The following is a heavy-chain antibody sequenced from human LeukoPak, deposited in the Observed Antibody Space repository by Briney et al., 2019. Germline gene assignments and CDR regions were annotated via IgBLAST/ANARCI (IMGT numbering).Heavy chain of an antibody. Sequence: GGSLRLSCAASGFTFSRHWMGCGRQAPGKGAEWVASIKQDGSQYYVDSVKGRFIISRDNAKNSLYLQMNSLRAEDTAVYSCARGPDYGDRLDFFDYWGQGTLVTVSS. CDR2: IKQDGSQ. V-gene: IGHV3-7*01. CDR1: GFTFSRHW. D-gene: IGHD4-17*01. CDR3: ARGPDYGDRLDFFDY. J-gene: IGHJ4*02.